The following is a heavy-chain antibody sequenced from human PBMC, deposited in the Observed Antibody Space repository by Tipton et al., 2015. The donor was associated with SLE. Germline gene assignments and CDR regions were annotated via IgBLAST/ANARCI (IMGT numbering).Heavy chain of an antibody. J-gene: IGHJ4*02. Sequence: SLRLSCAASGSTFSSYGMHWVRQAPGKGLEWVAFVRYDGSNKYYADSVKGRFTISRDNSKNTLYLQMNSLRAEDTAVYYCAKDQGAAAGAFDYWGQGTLVTVSS. V-gene: IGHV3-30*02. D-gene: IGHD6-13*01. CDR2: VRYDGSNK. CDR3: AKDQGAAAGAFDY. CDR1: GSTFSSYG.